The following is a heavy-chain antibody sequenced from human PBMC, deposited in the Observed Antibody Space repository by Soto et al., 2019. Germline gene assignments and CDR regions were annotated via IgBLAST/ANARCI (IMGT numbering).Heavy chain of an antibody. CDR3: AILQWLVETPTQFDY. V-gene: IGHV3-23*01. CDR1: GFTFSSYA. CDR2: ISGSGGST. J-gene: IGHJ4*02. Sequence: PGGSLRLSCAASGFTFSSYAMSWVRQAPGKGLEWVSAISGSGGSTYYADSVKGRFTISRDNSKNTLYLQMNSLRAEDTAVYYCAILQWLVETPTQFDYWGQGTLVTVSS. D-gene: IGHD6-19*01.